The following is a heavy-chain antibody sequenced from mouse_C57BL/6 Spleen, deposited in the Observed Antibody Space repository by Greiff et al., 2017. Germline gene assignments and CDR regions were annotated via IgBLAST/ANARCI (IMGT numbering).Heavy chain of an antibody. V-gene: IGHV1-59*01. J-gene: IGHJ2*01. D-gene: IGHD2-2*01. Sequence: VQLQQPGAELVRPGTSVKLSCKASGYTFTSYWMHWVKQRPGQGLEWIGVIDPSDSYTNYNQNFKGKATLTVDTSSSTAYMQLSSLTSEDSAVYYCAGGYDAVDYWGQGTTLTVSS. CDR2: IDPSDSYT. CDR1: GYTFTSYW. CDR3: AGGYDAVDY.